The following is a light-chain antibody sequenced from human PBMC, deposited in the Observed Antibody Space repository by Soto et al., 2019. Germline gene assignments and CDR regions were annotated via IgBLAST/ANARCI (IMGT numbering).Light chain of an antibody. CDR1: SSDVGSFNY. V-gene: IGLV2-14*01. CDR3: VSYATSTTLYV. J-gene: IGLJ1*01. CDR2: EVT. Sequence: QSALTQPASVSGSPGQSITISCTATSSDVGSFNYVSWYQHHPGKAPKLMIYEVTSRPSGVSNRFSVSKSGNTASLTISGLQAEDEADYYCVSYATSTTLYVFGSGTKVTVL.